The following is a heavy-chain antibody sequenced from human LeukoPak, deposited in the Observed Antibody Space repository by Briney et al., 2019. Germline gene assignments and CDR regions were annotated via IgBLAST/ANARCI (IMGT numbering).Heavy chain of an antibody. V-gene: IGHV3-43*02. Sequence: GGSLRLSCAASGFTLVYYTRHWFRQPPGRGLQWVSLITGDGGTTSYAGSVKGRFTISRDNSKNSLYLHMNSLRTEDTALYYCAKEYFGAWHYWGQGTLVTVSS. CDR2: ITGDGGTT. CDR1: GFTLVYYT. CDR3: AKEYFGAWHY. J-gene: IGHJ4*02. D-gene: IGHD3-3*01.